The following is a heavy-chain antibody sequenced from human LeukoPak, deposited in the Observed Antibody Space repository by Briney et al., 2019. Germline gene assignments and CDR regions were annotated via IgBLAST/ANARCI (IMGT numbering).Heavy chain of an antibody. CDR3: ARAEYSSSSGNYYYYYMDV. J-gene: IGHJ6*03. D-gene: IGHD6-6*01. Sequence: GASVKVSCKASGYTFTSYGISWVRQAPGQGLEWMGWISAYNGNTNYAQKLQGRVTMTTDTSTSTAYMELRSLRSDDTAVYYCARAEYSSSSGNYYYYYMDVWGKGTTVTVSS. CDR2: ISAYNGNT. V-gene: IGHV1-18*01. CDR1: GYTFTSYG.